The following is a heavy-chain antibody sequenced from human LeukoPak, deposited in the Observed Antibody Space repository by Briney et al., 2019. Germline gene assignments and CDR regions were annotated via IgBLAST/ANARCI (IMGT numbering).Heavy chain of an antibody. J-gene: IGHJ3*02. Sequence: PSETLSLTCTVSGGSISSYYWSWIRQPPGKGLEWIGSIYYSGSTYYNPSLKSRVTISVDTSKNQFSLKLSSVTAADTAVYYCARLGGSPGAFDIWGQGTMVTVSS. V-gene: IGHV4-39*07. D-gene: IGHD3-10*01. CDR1: GGSISSYY. CDR3: ARLGGSPGAFDI. CDR2: IYYSGST.